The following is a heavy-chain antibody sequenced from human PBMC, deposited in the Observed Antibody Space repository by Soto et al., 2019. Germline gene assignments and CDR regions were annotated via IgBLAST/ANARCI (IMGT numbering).Heavy chain of an antibody. CDR1: GFTFSSYA. J-gene: IGHJ5*02. V-gene: IGHV3-23*01. CDR2: ISGSGGST. D-gene: IGHD6-19*01. Sequence: PGGSLRLSWAASGFTFSSYAMSWVRQAPGKGLEWVSAISGSGGSTYYADSVKGRFTISRDNSKNTLYLQMNSLRAEDTAVYYCAHSSGWYLNNWFDPWGQGTLVTVSS. CDR3: AHSSGWYLNNWFDP.